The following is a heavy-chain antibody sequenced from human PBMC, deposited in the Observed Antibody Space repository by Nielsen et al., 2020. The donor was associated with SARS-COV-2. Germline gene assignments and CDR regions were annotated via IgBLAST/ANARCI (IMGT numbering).Heavy chain of an antibody. CDR2: INSDGSST. Sequence: GESLKISCAASGFTFSSYWMHWVRQAPGKGLVWVSRINSDGSSTSYADSVKGRFTISRDNAKNTLYLQMNSLRAEDTAVYYCATLTFGAFDIWGQGTMVTVSS. J-gene: IGHJ3*02. CDR3: ATLTFGAFDI. CDR1: GFTFSSYW. D-gene: IGHD3-16*01. V-gene: IGHV3-74*01.